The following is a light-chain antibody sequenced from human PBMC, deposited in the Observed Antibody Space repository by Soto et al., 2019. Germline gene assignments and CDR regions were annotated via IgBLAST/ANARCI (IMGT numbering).Light chain of an antibody. J-gene: IGKJ5*01. V-gene: IGKV1-9*01. Sequence: DIQLTQSPSFLSESVGDTVTITCRASQALSNYLAWYQQKPGKAPDLLIYSASTLQSGVPSRFSGSESGTDFTLTISSLQPEDCAIYFCQQANSFPITFGQGTRLEIK. CDR3: QQANSFPIT. CDR2: SAS. CDR1: QALSNY.